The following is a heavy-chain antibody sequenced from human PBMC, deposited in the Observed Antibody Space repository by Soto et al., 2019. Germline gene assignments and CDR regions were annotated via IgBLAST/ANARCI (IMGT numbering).Heavy chain of an antibody. CDR3: TRDKGYCISTSCPGY. Sequence: PGGSLRLSCTASGFTFGDYAMSWFRQAPGKGLEWVGFIRSKAYGGTTEYAASVKGRFTISRDDSKSIAYLQMNSLKTEDTAVYYCTRDKGYCISTSCPGYWGQGTLLTVSS. CDR1: GFTFGDYA. V-gene: IGHV3-49*03. D-gene: IGHD2-2*01. CDR2: IRSKAYGGTT. J-gene: IGHJ4*02.